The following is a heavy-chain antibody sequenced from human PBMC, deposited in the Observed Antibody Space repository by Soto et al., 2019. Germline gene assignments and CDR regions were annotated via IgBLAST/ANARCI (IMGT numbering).Heavy chain of an antibody. V-gene: IGHV1-18*04. D-gene: IGHD3-16*01. CDR3: ARSAGGIGRFDP. CDR2: ISAYNGNT. CDR1: CYTFTSYG. Sequence: ASVKVSCKPSCYTFTSYGISWVRQAPGQGLEWMVWISAYNGNTNYSQKLQGRVTMTTDTSTSTAYMELRSLRSDDTAVYYCARSAGGIGRFDPWGQGTLVPVSS. J-gene: IGHJ5*02.